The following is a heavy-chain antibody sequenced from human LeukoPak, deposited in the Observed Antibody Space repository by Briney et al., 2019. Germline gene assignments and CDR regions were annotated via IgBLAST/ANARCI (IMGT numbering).Heavy chain of an antibody. CDR1: GASISIYD. CDR2: DYYSGST. Sequence: SEPLSLTCTVSGASISIYDWRWPPQPPGKGLEWIGYDYYSGSTNYNPSLKSRVTMSVDTSKNQFSLNVRSVTAADTAVYYCARDRGLDFWSQGTLVTVSS. J-gene: IGHJ4*02. CDR3: ARDRGLDF. D-gene: IGHD3-16*01. V-gene: IGHV4-59*01.